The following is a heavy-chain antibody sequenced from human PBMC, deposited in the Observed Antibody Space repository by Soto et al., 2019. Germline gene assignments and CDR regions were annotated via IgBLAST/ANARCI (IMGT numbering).Heavy chain of an antibody. CDR3: ARGLTMVRGVILDAFDI. J-gene: IGHJ3*02. CDR1: GYTFTSYG. CDR2: INSGNGNT. D-gene: IGHD3-10*01. V-gene: IGHV1-3*01. Sequence: ASVKVSCTASGYTFTSYGISWVRQAPGQRLEWMGWINSGNGNTKCSQKFQGRVTITRDTSANTAYMELSSLRSEDTAVYYCARGLTMVRGVILDAFDIWGQGTMVTVSS.